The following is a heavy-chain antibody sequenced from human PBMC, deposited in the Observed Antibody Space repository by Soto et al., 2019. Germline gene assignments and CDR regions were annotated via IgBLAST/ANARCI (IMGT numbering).Heavy chain of an antibody. J-gene: IGHJ6*02. Sequence: GESLKISCKGSGYSFTSYWIGWVRQMPGKGLEWMGIIYPGDSDTRYSPSFQGQVTISADKSISTAYLQWSSLKASDTAMYYCARSGDILTGYYGPGDYYYYYGMDVWGQGTTVTVSS. D-gene: IGHD3-9*01. CDR2: IYPGDSDT. CDR3: ARSGDILTGYYGPGDYYYYYGMDV. CDR1: GYSFTSYW. V-gene: IGHV5-51*01.